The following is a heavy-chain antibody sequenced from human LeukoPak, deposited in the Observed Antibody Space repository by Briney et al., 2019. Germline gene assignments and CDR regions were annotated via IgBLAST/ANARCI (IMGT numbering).Heavy chain of an antibody. CDR3: ARDGIEAGLYFDL. D-gene: IGHD6-13*01. Sequence: SETLSLTCAVYGGSFSGYYWSWIRQPPGKGLEWIGEINHSGSTNYNPSLKSRVTIPVDTSKNQFSLKLSSVTAADTAVYYCARDGIEAGLYFDLWGQGTLVTVSS. V-gene: IGHV4-34*01. J-gene: IGHJ4*01. CDR2: INHSGST. CDR1: GGSFSGYY.